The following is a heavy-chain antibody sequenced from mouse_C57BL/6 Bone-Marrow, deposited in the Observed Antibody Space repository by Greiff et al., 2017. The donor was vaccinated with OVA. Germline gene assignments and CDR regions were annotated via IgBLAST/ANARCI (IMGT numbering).Heavy chain of an antibody. D-gene: IGHD1-1*01. J-gene: IGHJ1*03. CDR2: IYPGSGST. CDR3: AREVYYGSSPYWYFDV. Sequence: QVQLQQPGAELVKPGASVKMSCKASGYTFTSYWITWVKQRPGQGLEWIGDIYPGSGSTNYNEKFKSKATLTVDTSSSTAYMQLSSLTSEDSAVYYCAREVYYGSSPYWYFDVWGTGTTVTVSS. V-gene: IGHV1-55*01. CDR1: GYTFTSYW.